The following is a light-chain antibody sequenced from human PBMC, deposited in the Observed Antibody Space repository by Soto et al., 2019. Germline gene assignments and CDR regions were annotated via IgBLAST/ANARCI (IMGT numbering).Light chain of an antibody. CDR3: QQYGRSPRAT. J-gene: IGKJ3*01. V-gene: IGKV3-20*01. CDR1: QSVSSSY. CDR2: GAS. Sequence: EIVLTQSPGTLSLSPGERATLSCRASQSVSSSYLAWYQQKPGQAPRLLIHGASSRATGIPDRFSGSGSGTDFTLSISRLEPEDFAVYYCQQYGRSPRATFGPGTKVDIK.